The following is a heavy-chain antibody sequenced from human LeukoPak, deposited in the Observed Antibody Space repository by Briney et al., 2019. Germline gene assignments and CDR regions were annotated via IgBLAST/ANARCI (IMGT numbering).Heavy chain of an antibody. D-gene: IGHD3-16*01. CDR3: ARAYWGGGAPRFDY. J-gene: IGHJ4*02. Sequence: SETLFLTCTVSGGSISSGSYYWSWIRQPPGKGLEWIGYIYYSGSTYYNPSLKSRVTISVDTSKNQFSLKLSSVTAADTAVYYCARAYWGGGAPRFDYWGQGTLVTVSS. CDR2: IYYSGST. CDR1: GGSISSGSYY. V-gene: IGHV4-30-4*08.